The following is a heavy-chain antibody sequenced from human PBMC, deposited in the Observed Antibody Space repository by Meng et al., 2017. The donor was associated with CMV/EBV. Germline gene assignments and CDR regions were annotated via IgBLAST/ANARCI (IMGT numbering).Heavy chain of an antibody. CDR3: AKHPDYYGLPEY. V-gene: IGHV3-30*18. D-gene: IGHD3-10*01. Sequence: CEDSGFTFSNHGMHWVRQAPGKGLQWVAVISYDGRNDYYAESVKGRFTISRDTSKNMLYLQMSSLRAEDTALYYCAKHPDYYGLPEYWGQGTVVTVSS. J-gene: IGHJ4*02. CDR2: ISYDGRND. CDR1: GFTFSNHG.